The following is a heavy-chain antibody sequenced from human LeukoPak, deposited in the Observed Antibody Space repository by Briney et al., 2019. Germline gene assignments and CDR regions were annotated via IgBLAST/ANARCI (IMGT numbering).Heavy chain of an antibody. CDR2: ISRNGDRT. CDR3: AKDLGFGGSTLDF. CDR1: GFSFSSFD. Sequence: GGSLILSCAASGFSFSSFDMHWVRQAPGKGLEWVSTISRNGDRTYYADSVKGRFTISRDNSKNTVYLQMNNVRSEDTAIYYCAKDLGFGGSTLDFWGQGTLGTVSS. D-gene: IGHD1-26*01. J-gene: IGHJ4*02. V-gene: IGHV3-23*01.